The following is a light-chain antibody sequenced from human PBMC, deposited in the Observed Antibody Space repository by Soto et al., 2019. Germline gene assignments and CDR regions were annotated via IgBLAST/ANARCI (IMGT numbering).Light chain of an antibody. CDR3: QQYNNYLMYT. Sequence: DIQMTQFPPTLSASVGDRVTITCRARQSISSWLAWYQQKPGKAPKLLIYDASTLETGVPSRFSGSGSGTEFTLTISSLQPDDFATYYCQQYNNYLMYTFCQGTKLEIK. J-gene: IGKJ2*01. V-gene: IGKV1-5*01. CDR2: DAS. CDR1: QSISSW.